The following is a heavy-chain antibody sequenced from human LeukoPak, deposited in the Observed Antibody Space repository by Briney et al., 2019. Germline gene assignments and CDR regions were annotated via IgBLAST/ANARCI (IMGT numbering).Heavy chain of an antibody. V-gene: IGHV4-59*12. Sequence: SETLSLTCTVSGGSISSYYWSWIRQPPGKGLEWIGYIYYTGSTNYIPSLKSRVTISVDTSKNQFSLKLSSVTAADTAVYYCARGSFGFGELLYYFDYWGQGTLVTVSS. J-gene: IGHJ4*02. CDR1: GGSISSYY. CDR3: ARGSFGFGELLYYFDY. CDR2: IYYTGST. D-gene: IGHD3-10*01.